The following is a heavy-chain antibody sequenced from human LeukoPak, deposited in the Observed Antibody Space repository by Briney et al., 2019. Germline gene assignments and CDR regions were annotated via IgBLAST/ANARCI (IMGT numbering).Heavy chain of an antibody. CDR2: ISGSGGST. CDR3: AAVDVDTAFP. Sequence: AGGSLRLSCAASGFTFNNYGMSWVRQAPGKGLEWVSAISGSGGSTYYGDSVKGRFTISRDNSKNTLYLQMNSLRAEDTAVYYCAAVDVDTAFPWGQGTLVTVSS. CDR1: GFTFNNYG. J-gene: IGHJ5*02. V-gene: IGHV3-23*01. D-gene: IGHD5-18*01.